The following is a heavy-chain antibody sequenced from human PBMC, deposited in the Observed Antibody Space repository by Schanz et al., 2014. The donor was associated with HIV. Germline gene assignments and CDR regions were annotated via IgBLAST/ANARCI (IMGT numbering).Heavy chain of an antibody. V-gene: IGHV1-2*02. D-gene: IGHD1-7*01. Sequence: QVQLVQSGAEVKKPGASVKVSCKASGYTFTDYFMHWVRQAPGQGLEWMGWIKPNSGETRFARKFQGRITMTRDTSINTAYMDLSRLRYDDTAVYYCATLEGITATTTDYWGQGTLVTVSS. J-gene: IGHJ4*02. CDR2: IKPNSGET. CDR3: ATLEGITATTTDY. CDR1: GYTFTDYF.